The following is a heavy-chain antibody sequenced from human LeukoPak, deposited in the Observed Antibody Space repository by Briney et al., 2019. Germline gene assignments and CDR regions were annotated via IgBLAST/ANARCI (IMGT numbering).Heavy chain of an antibody. CDR1: GFTFSSYA. D-gene: IGHD1-14*01. J-gene: IGHJ4*02. Sequence: PGGSLRLSCAASGFTFSSYAMSWVRQAPGKGLEWVSAISGSGGSTYYADSVKGRFAISRDDSKSTLYLQMNSLRGEDTAVYYCAKDFGRNLGGPGYWGRGTLVIVSS. V-gene: IGHV3-23*01. CDR2: ISGSGGST. CDR3: AKDFGRNLGGPGY.